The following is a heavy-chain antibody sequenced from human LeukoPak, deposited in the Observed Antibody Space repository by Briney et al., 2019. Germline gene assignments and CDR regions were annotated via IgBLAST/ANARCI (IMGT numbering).Heavy chain of an antibody. CDR2: IYYSGST. Sequence: SETLSLTCTVSGGSISSSSYYWGWIRQPPGKGLQWIGSIYYSGSTYYNPSLKSRVTISVDTSKNQFSLNLSSATAADTAVYYCVRHDDYASGRDWFDPWGQGTLVTVSS. D-gene: IGHD3-10*01. V-gene: IGHV4-39*01. CDR1: GGSISSSSYY. J-gene: IGHJ5*02. CDR3: VRHDDYASGRDWFDP.